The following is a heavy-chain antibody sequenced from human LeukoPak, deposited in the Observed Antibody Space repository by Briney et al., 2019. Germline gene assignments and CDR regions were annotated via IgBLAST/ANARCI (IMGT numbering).Heavy chain of an antibody. V-gene: IGHV1-8*01. D-gene: IGHD3-22*01. CDR2: VKLNSAGT. J-gene: IGHJ6*04. Sequence: ASVKVSCKASGYTFTSYDINWVRQATGQGLEWMGWVKLNSAGTRYAQKFQGRVTMTRDTATSTVYMELSSLRSDDTAVYYCARAHYASSNIKVPFDVWGKGTTVTISS. CDR1: GYTFTSYD. CDR3: ARAHYASSNIKVPFDV.